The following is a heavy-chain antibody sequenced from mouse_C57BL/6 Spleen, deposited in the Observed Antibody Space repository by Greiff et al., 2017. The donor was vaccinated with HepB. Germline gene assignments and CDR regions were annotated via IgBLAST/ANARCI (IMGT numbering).Heavy chain of an antibody. CDR3: TSYYYGSSHGYFDV. CDR2: IDPEDGDT. CDR1: GFNIKDYY. Sequence: VQLQQSGAELVRPGASVKLSCTASGFNIKDYYMHWVKQRPEQGLEWIGRIDPEDGDTEYAPKFQGKATMTADTSSNTAYLQLSSLTSEDTAVYYCTSYYYGSSHGYFDVWGTGTTVTVSS. J-gene: IGHJ1*03. V-gene: IGHV14-1*01. D-gene: IGHD1-1*01.